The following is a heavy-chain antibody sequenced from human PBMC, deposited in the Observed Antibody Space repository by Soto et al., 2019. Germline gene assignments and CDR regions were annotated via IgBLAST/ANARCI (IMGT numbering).Heavy chain of an antibody. J-gene: IGHJ6*02. Sequence: PGGSLRLSCAASGFTFKNYWMSWVRQAPGRGLEWVAYIKKDGSEKDYVDSVKGRIIISRDNAKNSLYLQMNSLRAEDTAVYYCARGHYSMDVWGQGTTVTVSS. CDR1: GFTFKNYW. CDR2: IKKDGSEK. CDR3: ARGHYSMDV. V-gene: IGHV3-7*05.